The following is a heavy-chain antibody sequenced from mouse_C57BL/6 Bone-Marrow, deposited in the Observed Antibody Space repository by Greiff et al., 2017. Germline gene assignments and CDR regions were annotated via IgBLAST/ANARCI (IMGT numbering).Heavy chain of an antibody. CDR3: AGLGLRRGFAY. CDR1: GYTFTDYY. V-gene: IGHV1-75*01. CDR2: IFPGSGST. D-gene: IGHD2-4*01. J-gene: IGHJ3*01. Sequence: VQLQQSGPELVKPGASVKISCKASGYTFTDYYINWVKQRPGQGLEWIGWIFPGSGSTYYNEKFKGKATLTVDKPSSTAYMLLSSLTSEDSAVYFCAGLGLRRGFAYWGQGTLVTVSA.